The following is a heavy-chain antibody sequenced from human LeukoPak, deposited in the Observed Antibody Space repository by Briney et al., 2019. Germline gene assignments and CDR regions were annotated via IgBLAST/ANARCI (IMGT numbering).Heavy chain of an antibody. CDR1: GYTFTSYA. Sequence: ASVKVSCKASGYTFTSYAMHWVRQAPGQRLEWMGWINAGNGNTKYSQKFQGRVTITRDTSASTAYMELSSLRSKDTAVYYCARVTEYYDFWGGPWEGNWFDPWGQGTLVTVSS. V-gene: IGHV1-3*01. CDR2: INAGNGNT. D-gene: IGHD3-3*01. J-gene: IGHJ5*02. CDR3: ARVTEYYDFWGGPWEGNWFDP.